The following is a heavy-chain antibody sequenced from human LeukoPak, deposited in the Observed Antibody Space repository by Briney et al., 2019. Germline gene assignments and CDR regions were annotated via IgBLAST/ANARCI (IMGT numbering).Heavy chain of an antibody. CDR3: VRDKGRVPFSSGWIDY. Sequence: PGGPLRLSFAASGFTFSNYWMYWVRLPPGKGLVSFSRMNTDGSTTSYADSVKGRFTISRDNARNTLYLQMNSLRPEDTAVYYCVRDKGRVPFSSGWIDYWGQGTLVTVSS. CDR1: GFTFSNYW. CDR2: MNTDGSTT. V-gene: IGHV3-74*01. J-gene: IGHJ4*02. D-gene: IGHD6-19*01.